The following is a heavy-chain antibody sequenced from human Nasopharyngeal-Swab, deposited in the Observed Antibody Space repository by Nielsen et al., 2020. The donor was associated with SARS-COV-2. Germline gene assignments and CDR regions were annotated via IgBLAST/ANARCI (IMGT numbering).Heavy chain of an antibody. D-gene: IGHD1-14*01. CDR1: GFTFSSYW. V-gene: IGHV3-74*01. Sequence: GGSLRLSCTAPGFTFSSYWMHWVRQAPGKGLVWVSRINSEGSSTSYADSVKGRFTISRDNAKNTLYLQMNSLRAEDTAVYYCVRSPSSISPGWFDPWGQGTLVTVSS. CDR3: VRSPSSISPGWFDP. CDR2: INSEGSST. J-gene: IGHJ5*02.